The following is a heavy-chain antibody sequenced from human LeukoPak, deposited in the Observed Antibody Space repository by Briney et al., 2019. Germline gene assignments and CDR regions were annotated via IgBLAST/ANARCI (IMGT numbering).Heavy chain of an antibody. Sequence: ASVKVSCKASGYTFTGYYMHWVRQAPGQGLEWMGWINPNSGGTNYAQKFQGRVTMTRDTSISTAYTELSRLRSDDTAVYYCARDTGWLQYYYYGMDVWGQGTTVTVSS. CDR2: INPNSGGT. D-gene: IGHD6-19*01. CDR1: GYTFTGYY. V-gene: IGHV1-2*02. CDR3: ARDTGWLQYYYYGMDV. J-gene: IGHJ6*02.